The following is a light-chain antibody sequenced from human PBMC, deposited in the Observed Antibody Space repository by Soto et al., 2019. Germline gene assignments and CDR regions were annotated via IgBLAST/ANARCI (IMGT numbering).Light chain of an antibody. CDR1: NIGSKS. Sequence: SYERTQPPSVSVAPGKTARITCGGNNIGSKSVHWYQQKPGQAPVLVIYYDSDRPSGIPERFSGSNSGNTATLTISRVEAGDEAHYYCQVWDSSSDHVVFGGGTKLTVL. CDR3: QVWDSSSDHVV. J-gene: IGLJ2*01. V-gene: IGLV3-21*04. CDR2: YDS.